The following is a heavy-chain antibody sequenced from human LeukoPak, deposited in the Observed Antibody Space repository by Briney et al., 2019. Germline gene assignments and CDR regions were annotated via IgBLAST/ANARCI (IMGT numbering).Heavy chain of an antibody. CDR3: ARVGYSYPYYMDV. D-gene: IGHD5-18*01. Sequence: SETLSLTCTVSGGSISSYYWSWIRQPPGKGLEWIGYIYYSGCTNYNPSLKSRVTISVDTSKNQFSLKLSSVTAADTAVYYCARVGYSYPYYMDVWGKGTTVTVSS. CDR2: IYYSGCT. J-gene: IGHJ6*03. CDR1: GGSISSYY. V-gene: IGHV4-59*01.